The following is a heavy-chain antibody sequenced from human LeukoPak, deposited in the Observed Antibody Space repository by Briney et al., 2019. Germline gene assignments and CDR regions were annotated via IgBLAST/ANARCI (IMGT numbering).Heavy chain of an antibody. J-gene: IGHJ5*02. CDR3: ARGTTVTTLGS. V-gene: IGHV4-39*01. CDR2: IYYSGST. Sequence: PSETLSLTCTVSGGSVSSSSYYWGWIRPPPEKGLEWIGSIYYSGSTYYNPSLKSRVTISVDTSKNQFSLKLSSVTAADTAVYYCARGTTVTTLGSWGQGTLVTVFS. CDR1: GGSVSSSSYY. D-gene: IGHD4-17*01.